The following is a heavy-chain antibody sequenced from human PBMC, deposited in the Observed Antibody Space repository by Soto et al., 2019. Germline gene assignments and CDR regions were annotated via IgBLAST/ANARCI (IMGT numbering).Heavy chain of an antibody. D-gene: IGHD6-19*01. V-gene: IGHV1-18*01. J-gene: IGHJ4*02. CDR2: ISAYNGNT. Sequence: QVQLVQSGAEVKKPGASVKVSCKASGYTFTSYGISWVRQAPGQGLEWMGWISAYNGNTNYAQKPQGRVTMTTDTSTSTAYMELRSLRSDDTAVYYCARDYREAVAGTWDFPNFDYWGQGTLVTVSS. CDR3: ARDYREAVAGTWDFPNFDY. CDR1: GYTFTSYG.